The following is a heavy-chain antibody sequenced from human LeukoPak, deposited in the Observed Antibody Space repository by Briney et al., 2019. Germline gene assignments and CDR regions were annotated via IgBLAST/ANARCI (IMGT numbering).Heavy chain of an antibody. CDR3: ARHNADYDILTGYSHFHYYFDY. CDR2: LYYRGST. J-gene: IGHJ4*02. V-gene: IGHV4-59*08. D-gene: IGHD3-9*01. CDR1: GGSISTYY. Sequence: PSETLSLTCTVSGGSISTYYWSWIRQPPGKGLEFIGYLYYRGSTNYNPSLKSRVTISVDTSKNQFSLNLSSVTAADTAVYYCARHNADYDILTGYSHFHYYFDYWGQGTLVTVSS.